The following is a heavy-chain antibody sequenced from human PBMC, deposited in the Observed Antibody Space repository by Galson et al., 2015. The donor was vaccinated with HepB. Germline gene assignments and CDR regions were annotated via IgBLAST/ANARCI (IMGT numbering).Heavy chain of an antibody. V-gene: IGHV3-23*01. CDR2: ISGSGGST. CDR1: GFTFSSYA. D-gene: IGHD3-3*01. CDR3: AKDTGGRNGLRFLEWLFPASDY. J-gene: IGHJ4*02. Sequence: SLRLSCAASGFTFSSYAMSWVRQAPGKGLEWVSAISGSGGSTYYADSVKGRFTISRDNSKNTLYLQMNSLRAEDTAVYYCAKDTGGRNGLRFLEWLFPASDYWGQGTLVTVSS.